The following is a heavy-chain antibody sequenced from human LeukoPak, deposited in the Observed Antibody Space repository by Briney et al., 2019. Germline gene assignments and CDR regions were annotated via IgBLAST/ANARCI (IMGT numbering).Heavy chain of an antibody. D-gene: IGHD3-10*01. J-gene: IGHJ4*02. Sequence: GASVKVSCKASGGTFSSYAISWVRQAPGQGLEWMGRIIPILGIANYAQKFQGRVTVTADKSTSTAYMELSSLRAEDTAVYYCAREGHYYGSGSLDYWGQGTLVTVSS. V-gene: IGHV1-69*04. CDR1: GGTFSSYA. CDR3: AREGHYYGSGSLDY. CDR2: IIPILGIA.